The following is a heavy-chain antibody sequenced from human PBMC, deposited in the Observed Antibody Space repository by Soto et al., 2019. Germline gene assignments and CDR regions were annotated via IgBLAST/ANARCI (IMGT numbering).Heavy chain of an antibody. CDR1: GFTFSNAW. CDR3: TTDRSKIDYYYYGMDV. V-gene: IGHV3-15*01. CDR2: IKSKTDGGTT. J-gene: IGHJ6*02. D-gene: IGHD4-4*01. Sequence: PXGALKLSCSAAGFTFSNAWMSWVRQAPGKGLEWVGRIKSKTDGGTTDYAAPVKGRFTISRDDSKNTLYLQMNSLKTEDTAVYYCTTDRSKIDYYYYGMDVSGQGTTVTVSS.